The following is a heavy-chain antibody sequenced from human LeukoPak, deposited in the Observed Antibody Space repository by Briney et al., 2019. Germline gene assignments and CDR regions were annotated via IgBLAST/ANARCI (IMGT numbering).Heavy chain of an antibody. CDR1: GYTFTGYY. D-gene: IGHD4-17*01. CDR2: INPNSGGT. Sequence: GATVKVSCKASGYTFTGYYMHWVRQAPGQGLEWMGRINPNSGGTNYAQKFQGWVTMTRDTSISTAYMELSRLRSDDTAVYYCAKGGSDYPNYYYYGMDVWGQGTTVTVSS. CDR3: AKGGSDYPNYYYYGMDV. J-gene: IGHJ6*02. V-gene: IGHV1-2*04.